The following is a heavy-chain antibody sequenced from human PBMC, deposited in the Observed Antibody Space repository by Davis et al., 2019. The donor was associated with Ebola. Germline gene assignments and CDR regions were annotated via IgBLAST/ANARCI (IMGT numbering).Heavy chain of an antibody. D-gene: IGHD2-15*01. Sequence: AASVKVSCKASGGTFSSYAISWVRQAPGQGLEWMGGIIPILGIANYAQKFQGRVTITADKSTSTAYMELSSLRSEDTAVYYCARDSRWPAYYYYGMDVWGQGTTVTVSS. CDR2: IIPILGIA. J-gene: IGHJ6*02. CDR3: ARDSRWPAYYYYGMDV. CDR1: GGTFSSYA. V-gene: IGHV1-69*10.